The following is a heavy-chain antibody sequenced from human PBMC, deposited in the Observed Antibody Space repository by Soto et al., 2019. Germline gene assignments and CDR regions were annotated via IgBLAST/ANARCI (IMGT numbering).Heavy chain of an antibody. CDR2: ISSSSSYI. CDR1: GFTFSSYS. Sequence: PGGSLRLSCAASGFTFSSYSMNWVRQAPGKGLEWVSSISSSSSYIYYADSVKGRSTISRDNAKNSLYLQMNSLRAEDTAVYYCASHYDSSLSNWFDPWGQGTLVTVSS. CDR3: ASHYDSSLSNWFDP. J-gene: IGHJ5*02. V-gene: IGHV3-21*01. D-gene: IGHD3-22*01.